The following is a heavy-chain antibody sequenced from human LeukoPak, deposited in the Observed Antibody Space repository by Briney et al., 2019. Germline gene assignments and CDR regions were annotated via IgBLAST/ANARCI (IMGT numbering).Heavy chain of an antibody. CDR2: IFNDGRT. CDR3: ARTGASAVAHLDY. D-gene: IGHD6-19*01. CDR1: GFTVSSNY. Sequence: GGSLRLSCAASGFTVSSNYMNWVRQAPGKGLEWVSVIFNDGRTFYADSVKGRFTISRDDSKSTLYLQMNNLRVEDTAVYYCARTGASAVAHLDYWGQGTLVTVSS. V-gene: IGHV3-53*01. J-gene: IGHJ4*02.